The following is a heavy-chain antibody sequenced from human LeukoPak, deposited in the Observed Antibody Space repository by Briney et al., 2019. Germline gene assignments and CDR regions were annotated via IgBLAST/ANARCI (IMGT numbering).Heavy chain of an antibody. D-gene: IGHD6-6*01. J-gene: IGHJ6*03. CDR2: IYYSGSA. CDR1: GDSISSSSYY. CDR3: ARHIGARLASGYYYYMDV. Sequence: SETLSLTCTVSGDSISSSSYYWGWIRQPPGKGLEWIGTIYYSGSANYNPSLKSRVTMSVDTSKNQFSLRLNSLTAADTAVYYCARHIGARLASGYYYYMDVWGKGTTVTVSS. V-gene: IGHV4-39*07.